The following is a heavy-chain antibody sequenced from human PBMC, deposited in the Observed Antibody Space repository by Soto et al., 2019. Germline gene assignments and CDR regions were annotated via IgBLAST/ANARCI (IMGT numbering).Heavy chain of an antibody. D-gene: IGHD3-16*02. Sequence: QVQLQESGPGLVKPSQTLSLTCTVSGGSISSGDYYWSWIRQAPGKGLEWIGYIYYSGSTYYNPSRKSRVTISVDTSKNQFSLKLSSVTAADTAVYYCAGLQSMRLSGLDPWGQGTLVTVSS. J-gene: IGHJ5*02. CDR2: IYYSGST. V-gene: IGHV4-30-4*01. CDR1: GGSISSGDYY. CDR3: AGLQSMRLSGLDP.